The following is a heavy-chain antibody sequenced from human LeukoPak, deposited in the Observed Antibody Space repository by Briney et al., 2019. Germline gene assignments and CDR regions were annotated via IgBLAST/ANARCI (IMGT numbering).Heavy chain of an antibody. CDR2: ISWNSGSI. CDR3: AREIAAAGGLYYYGMDV. D-gene: IGHD6-13*01. V-gene: IGHV3-9*01. CDR1: GFTFDDYA. Sequence: GGSLRLSCAASGFTFDDYAMHWVRQAPGKGLEWVSGISWNSGSIGYADSVKGRFTISRDNAKNSLYLQMNSLRAEDTALYYCAREIAAAGGLYYYGMDVWGQGTTVTVSS. J-gene: IGHJ6*02.